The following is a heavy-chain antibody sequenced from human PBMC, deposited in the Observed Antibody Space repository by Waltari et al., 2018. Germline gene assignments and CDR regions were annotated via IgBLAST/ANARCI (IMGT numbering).Heavy chain of an antibody. Sequence: QVQLQQWGAGLLKPSETLSLTCAVYGGSFSGYYWSWIRQPPGEGLEWIGEINHSGSTNYNPSLKSRVTISVDTSKNQFSLKLSSVTAADTAVYYCARDPARGRNDYWGQGTLVTVSS. J-gene: IGHJ4*02. CDR2: INHSGST. V-gene: IGHV4-34*01. D-gene: IGHD1-26*01. CDR1: GGSFSGYY. CDR3: ARDPARGRNDY.